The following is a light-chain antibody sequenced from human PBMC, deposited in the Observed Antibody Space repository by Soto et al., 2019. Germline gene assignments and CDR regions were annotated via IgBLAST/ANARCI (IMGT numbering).Light chain of an antibody. V-gene: IGKV1-5*03. CDR1: QSISSW. CDR2: KAS. Sequence: IQLTQSPSTQSASVGDIVTITSWASQSISSWLAWYQQKPGKAPKFLIYKASNLESGVPSRFSGSGSGTEFTLTISSLQPDDFATYYCQQYNSYSEAFGQGTKVDIK. J-gene: IGKJ1*01. CDR3: QQYNSYSEA.